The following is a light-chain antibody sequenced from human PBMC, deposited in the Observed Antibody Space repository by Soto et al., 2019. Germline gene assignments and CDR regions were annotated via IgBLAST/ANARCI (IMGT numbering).Light chain of an antibody. CDR3: HQYDISHIT. J-gene: IGKJ1*01. CDR1: HRVGSSY. Sequence: PGEEARSRWGLCHRVGSSYLAWYQQKPGQAPRLLIYGASSRATGIPDRFSGSGSGTEFTLSISSLQAEDFAGYYCHQYDISHITFGQGTKVDIK. V-gene: IGKV3-20*01. CDR2: GAS.